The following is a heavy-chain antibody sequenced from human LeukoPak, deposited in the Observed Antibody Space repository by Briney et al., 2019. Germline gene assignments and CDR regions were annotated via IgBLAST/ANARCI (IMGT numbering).Heavy chain of an antibody. V-gene: IGHV3-23*01. CDR1: GFTFSTFA. D-gene: IGHD6-13*01. CDR3: AKVSRQLVFDY. CDR2: ISGSGGST. Sequence: GGSLRLSCAASGFTFSTFAMIWVRQAPGKGLEWVSAISGSGGSTYYADSVKGRFTISRDNSKNTLYLQMNSLRAEDTAVYYCAKVSRQLVFDYWGQGTLVTVSS. J-gene: IGHJ4*02.